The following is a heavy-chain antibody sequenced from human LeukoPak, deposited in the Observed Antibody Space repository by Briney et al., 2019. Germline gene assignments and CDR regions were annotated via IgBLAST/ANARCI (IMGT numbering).Heavy chain of an antibody. J-gene: IGHJ4*02. Sequence: SETLSLTCTVSDYSITTAYYWGWIRQPPGKGLEWIGSIYHSGSTYYNPSLKSRVTISVDTSKNQFSLKLSSVTAADTAVYYCARGYSYGHFDYWGQGTLVTVSS. V-gene: IGHV4-38-2*02. CDR2: IYHSGST. CDR1: DYSITTAYY. D-gene: IGHD5-18*01. CDR3: ARGYSYGHFDY.